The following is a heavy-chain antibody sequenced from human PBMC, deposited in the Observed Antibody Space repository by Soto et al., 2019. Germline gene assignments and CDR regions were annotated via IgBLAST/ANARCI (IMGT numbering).Heavy chain of an antibody. Sequence: GASVKVSCKASGYTFTSYYMHWVRQAPGQGLERMGIINPSGGSTSYAQKFQGRVTMTRDTATSTVYMELSSLRYEDTAVYYCARDWIHTDYGDYFAAFDIWGQGTMVTVSS. J-gene: IGHJ3*02. D-gene: IGHD4-17*01. CDR2: INPSGGST. V-gene: IGHV1-46*03. CDR1: GYTFTSYY. CDR3: ARDWIHTDYGDYFAAFDI.